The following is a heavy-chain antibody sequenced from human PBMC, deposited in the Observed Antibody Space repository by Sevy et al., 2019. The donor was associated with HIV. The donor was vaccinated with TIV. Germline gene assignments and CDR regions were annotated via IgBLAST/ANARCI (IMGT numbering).Heavy chain of an antibody. Sequence: GESLKISCKGSGYSFTSYWIGWVRQMPGKGLEWMGIIYPGDSDTRYSPSFQGQVTISADKSISTAYLQWSSLKASDTTMYYCARHEGLTMVQGGCDYWGQGTLVTVSS. CDR1: GYSFTSYW. CDR2: IYPGDSDT. CDR3: ARHEGLTMVQGGCDY. J-gene: IGHJ4*02. V-gene: IGHV5-51*01. D-gene: IGHD3-10*01.